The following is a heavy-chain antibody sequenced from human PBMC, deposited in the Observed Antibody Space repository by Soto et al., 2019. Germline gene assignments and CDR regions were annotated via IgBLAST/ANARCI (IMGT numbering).Heavy chain of an antibody. V-gene: IGHV4-39*01. D-gene: IGHD6-6*01. CDR1: GGSISSSSYY. Sequence: SETLSLTCTVSGGSISSSSYYWGWIRQPPGKGLEWIGSIYYSGSTYYNPSLKSRVTISVDTSKNQFSLKLSSVTAADTAVYYCARTGYSSSAIYYYYGMDVWGQGTTVT. CDR2: IYYSGST. CDR3: ARTGYSSSAIYYYYGMDV. J-gene: IGHJ6*02.